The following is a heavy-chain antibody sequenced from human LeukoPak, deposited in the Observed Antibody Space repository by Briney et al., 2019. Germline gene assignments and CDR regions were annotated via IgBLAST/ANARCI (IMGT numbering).Heavy chain of an antibody. J-gene: IGHJ4*02. CDR2: ITPNNGGT. CDR1: GYTFSDYY. D-gene: IGHD2-15*01. CDR3: VRKSATRRTSEFDY. Sequence: ASVKVSCKASGYTFSDYYIHWVRQAAGQGLEWMGWITPNNGGTKSAQRFQGRVTMTRDTSISTAYMDLSSLGSDDTAVFYCVRKSATRRTSEFDYWGQGTPVTVSS. V-gene: IGHV1-2*02.